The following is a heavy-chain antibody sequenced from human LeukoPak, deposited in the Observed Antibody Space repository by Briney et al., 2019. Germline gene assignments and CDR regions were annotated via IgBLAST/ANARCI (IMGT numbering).Heavy chain of an antibody. CDR2: INSDGSST. V-gene: IGHV3-74*01. J-gene: IGHJ4*02. CDR3: ARAPRGGYVNY. D-gene: IGHD2-15*01. Sequence: GGSLRLSCAASGFTFSSYWMHWVRQAPGKGLVWVSRINSDGSSTSYADSVKGRFTISRDNAKNTLYLQMNSLRAEDTAVYYYARAPRGGYVNYWGQGTLVTVSS. CDR1: GFTFSSYW.